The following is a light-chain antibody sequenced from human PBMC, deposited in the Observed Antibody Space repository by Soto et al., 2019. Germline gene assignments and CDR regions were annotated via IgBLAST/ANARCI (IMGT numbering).Light chain of an antibody. J-gene: IGKJ2*01. CDR3: LQYNIWPRA. CDR2: GAS. Sequence: EIVMTQSPATLSASPGERATLSCRASQSISNNLAWYQQKPGQAPSLLIHGASTRATGIPARFSGSGSGTEFTLTIGSLQSEDFAVYYCLQYNIWPRAFGQGTKLEIK. V-gene: IGKV3-15*01. CDR1: QSISNN.